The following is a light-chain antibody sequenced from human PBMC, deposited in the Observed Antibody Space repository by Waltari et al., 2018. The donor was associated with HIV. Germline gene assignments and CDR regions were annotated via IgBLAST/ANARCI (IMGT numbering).Light chain of an antibody. Sequence: SYALTQPPSVSLSPGQTASINCHGDNLCTKHVCWYQQKPGQSPVLVIYPDNKRPSGIPERFSGSNSGNTATLTISGTQAMDEADYYCQAWDTGTASFGGGTRLTVL. CDR2: PDN. J-gene: IGLJ2*01. CDR1: NLCTKH. V-gene: IGLV3-1*01. CDR3: QAWDTGTAS.